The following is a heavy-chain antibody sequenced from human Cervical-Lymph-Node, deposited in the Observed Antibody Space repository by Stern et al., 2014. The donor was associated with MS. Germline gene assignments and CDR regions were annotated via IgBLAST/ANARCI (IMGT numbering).Heavy chain of an antibody. D-gene: IGHD2-2*01. CDR1: GGTFRTFA. J-gene: IGHJ6*02. V-gene: IGHV1-69*01. Sequence: QLVQSGSEVRKPGSSVNITCKASGGTFRTFAVNWVRQAPGQGLEWVGGIIPVFGTPTYAQKFQGRVTIISDESTNTVYMKLSSLTTDDTATYFCASAHPATRRGYKGMNVWGQGTTIAVSS. CDR2: IIPVFGTP. CDR3: ASAHPATRRGYKGMNV.